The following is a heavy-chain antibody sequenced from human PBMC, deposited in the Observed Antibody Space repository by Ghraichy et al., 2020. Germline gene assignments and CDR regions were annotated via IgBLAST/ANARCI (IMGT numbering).Heavy chain of an antibody. D-gene: IGHD6-13*01. J-gene: IGHJ4*02. CDR3: ARVGNIAAAGTPDY. V-gene: IGHV3-11*01. CDR2: MSSSSGTE. Sequence: GGSLRLSCAASGFTFSDYYMSWFRQTPGKGLEWVSYMSSSSGTEIHADSVKGRFTISRDNAKNSLYLQLNSLRAEDTAVYYCARVGNIAAAGTPDYWGQGTLVTVSS. CDR1: GFTFSDYY.